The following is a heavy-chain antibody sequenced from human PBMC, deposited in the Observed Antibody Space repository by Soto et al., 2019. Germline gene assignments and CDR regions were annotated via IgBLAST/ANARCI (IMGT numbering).Heavy chain of an antibody. D-gene: IGHD2-2*01. Sequence: AGGSLRLSCAASGFTFSSYSMNWVRQAPGKGLEWVSSISSSSSYIYYADSVKGRFTISRDNAKNSLYLQMNSLRAEDTAVYYCARDDIVVVPAAIVPFDYWGQGTLVTVSS. J-gene: IGHJ4*02. CDR1: GFTFSSYS. CDR3: ARDDIVVVPAAIVPFDY. V-gene: IGHV3-21*01. CDR2: ISSSSSYI.